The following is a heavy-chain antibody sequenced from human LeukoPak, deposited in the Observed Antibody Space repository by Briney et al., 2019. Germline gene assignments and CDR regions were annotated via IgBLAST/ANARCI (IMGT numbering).Heavy chain of an antibody. J-gene: IGHJ4*02. CDR1: SGSITSDALY. CDR3: VAEEYGTASYYKCAF. CDR2: VHYTRSYSGTT. Sequence: KSSETLSLTCTVSSGSITSDALYWGWIRQSPGKGLEWIGSVHYTRSYSGTTYYNPSLESRVTVSTDRSKTLCSLKLTSVTAADTAVYYCVAEEYGTASYYKCAFWGKGALVTVSS. V-gene: IGHV4-39*01. D-gene: IGHD3-10*01.